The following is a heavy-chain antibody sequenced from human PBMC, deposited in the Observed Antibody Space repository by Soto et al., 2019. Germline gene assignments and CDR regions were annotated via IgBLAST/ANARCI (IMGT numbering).Heavy chain of an antibody. CDR1: GGSISTGGYY. CDR2: IDGSGYT. Sequence: SETLSLTCTVSGGSISTGGYYWSWIRQYQGKGLAWLGYIDGSGYTFYNPSLQSRRTLSLDTSKNQFYLKLSSATAADTAVYFCARKQAGFFYGIDYWGQGTLVTVSS. V-gene: IGHV4-31*03. D-gene: IGHD3-3*01. J-gene: IGHJ4*02. CDR3: ARKQAGFFYGIDY.